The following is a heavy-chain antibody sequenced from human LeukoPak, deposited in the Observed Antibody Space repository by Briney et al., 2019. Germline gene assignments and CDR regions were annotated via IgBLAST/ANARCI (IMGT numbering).Heavy chain of an antibody. CDR2: ISSSSSYI. CDR1: GFTFSSYS. J-gene: IGHJ4*02. CDR3: ARSGGSSGWYEKNY. V-gene: IGHV3-21*04. Sequence: GGSLRLSCAASGFTFSSYSMNWVRQAPGKGLEWVSSISSSSSYIYYADSVKGRFTVSRDNAKNSLYLQMNSLRAEDTAVYYCARSGGSSGWYEKNYWGQGTLVTVSS. D-gene: IGHD6-19*01.